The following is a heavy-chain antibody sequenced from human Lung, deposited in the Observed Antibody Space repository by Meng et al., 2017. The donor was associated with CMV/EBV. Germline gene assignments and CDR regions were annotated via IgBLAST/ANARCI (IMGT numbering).Heavy chain of an antibody. CDR1: GFPFSGHA. Sequence: SCAASGFPFSGHAMHWVRQAPGKGLEWVALMSYDGSKTFYADFVKGHFTISRDNSRNTLYLQMSGLRTDDTAVYYCAKPRSGFVVVPAAIDSWGQGXLVTVSS. V-gene: IGHV3-30*04. CDR3: AKPRSGFVVVPAAIDS. D-gene: IGHD2-2*01. J-gene: IGHJ4*02. CDR2: MSYDGSKT.